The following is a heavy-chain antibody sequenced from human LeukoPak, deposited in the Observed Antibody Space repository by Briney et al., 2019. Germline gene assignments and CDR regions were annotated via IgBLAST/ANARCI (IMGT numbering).Heavy chain of an antibody. CDR1: GFTFSSYD. D-gene: IGHD2-15*01. V-gene: IGHV3-13*01. CDR3: ARAGRCSGGSCYYFDY. Sequence: GGSLRLSCAASGFTFSSYDMHWVRQATGKGLEWVSAIGTAGDTYYPGSVKGRFTISRENAKNSLYLQMNSLRAEDTAVYYCARAGRCSGGSCYYFDYWGQGTPVTVSS. CDR2: IGTAGDT. J-gene: IGHJ4*02.